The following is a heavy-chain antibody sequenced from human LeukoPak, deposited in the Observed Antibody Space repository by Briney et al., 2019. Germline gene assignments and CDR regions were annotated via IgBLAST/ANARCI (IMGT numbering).Heavy chain of an antibody. D-gene: IGHD3-22*01. CDR2: INSDGSST. CDR1: GFHFSSYW. CDR3: ARVFPVHYYDSSGYDSF. J-gene: IGHJ4*02. V-gene: IGHV3-74*01. Sequence: GGSLRLSCAAPGFHFSSYWKHWVRLAPGKGLVWVSRINSDGSSTSYADSVKGRFTISRDNAKNTLYLQMNSLRAEDTAVYYCARVFPVHYYDSSGYDSFGGQGTLVTVSS.